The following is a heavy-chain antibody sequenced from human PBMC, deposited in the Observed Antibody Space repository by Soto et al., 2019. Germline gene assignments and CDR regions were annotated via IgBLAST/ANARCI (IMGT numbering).Heavy chain of an antibody. V-gene: IGHV4-39*07. CDR1: GGSISGSTYY. D-gene: IGHD1-1*01. CDR3: ARDGNWRLDY. J-gene: IGHJ4*02. CDR2: TYYSGRT. Sequence: SATLSLTCTVSGGSISGSTYYWGWIRQPPGKWLEYIGSTYYSGRTYYNPSLKSRITINADTSKNQFSLHLNSVTAEDTAVYYCARDGNWRLDYWGQGALVTVSS.